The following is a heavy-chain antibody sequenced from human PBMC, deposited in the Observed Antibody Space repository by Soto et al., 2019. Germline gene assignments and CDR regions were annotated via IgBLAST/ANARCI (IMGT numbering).Heavy chain of an antibody. V-gene: IGHV3-23*01. CDR3: ARMSNYVGVRGGSDH. CDR2: ISGRGGST. D-gene: IGHD3-10*01. J-gene: IGHJ5*02. CDR1: GVTVRIYV. Sequence: GSLRLACAASGVTVRIYVVSGVRQAPGKGLEWVSAISGRGGSTYYADSVKGRFTIPRDNVKNSLYLQMNSLRVEDTAVYYCARMSNYVGVRGGSDHWGQGTLVTVSS.